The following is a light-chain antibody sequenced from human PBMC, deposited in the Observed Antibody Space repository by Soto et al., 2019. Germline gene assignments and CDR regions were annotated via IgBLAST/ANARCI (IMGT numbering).Light chain of an antibody. J-gene: IGKJ5*01. V-gene: IGKV3-15*01. CDR3: QQYNSWHPIT. CDR1: ESVSSN. Sequence: EVVMTQSPATLSVSPGERATLSCRASESVSSNLAWYQQRPGQATRLVIYGASTRATGIPARFSGGGSGTEFTLTISSLQSEDFAVYYCQQYNSWHPITFGQGTRLEIK. CDR2: GAS.